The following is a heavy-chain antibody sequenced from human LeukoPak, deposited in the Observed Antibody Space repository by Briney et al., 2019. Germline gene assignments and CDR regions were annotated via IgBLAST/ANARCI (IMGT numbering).Heavy chain of an antibody. CDR3: ARDGRFDY. CDR2: ISSSSTI. CDR1: GFSFSSYK. J-gene: IGHJ4*02. Sequence: GGSLRLSCAASGFSFSSYKMNWVRQAPGKGLEWVSYISSSSTIYYADSVKGRFTISRDNAKNSLYLQMNSLRDEDTAVYYCARDGRFDYWGQGTLVTISS. V-gene: IGHV3-48*02.